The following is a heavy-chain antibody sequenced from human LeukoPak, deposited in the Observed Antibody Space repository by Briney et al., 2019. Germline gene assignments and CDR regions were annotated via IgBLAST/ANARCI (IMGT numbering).Heavy chain of an antibody. V-gene: IGHV4-39*01. CDR1: GGSISSSSYY. CDR2: IYYSGST. Sequence: PSETLSLTCTVSGGSISSSSYYWGWIRQPPGKGLEWIGSIYYSGSTYYNPSLKSRVTISIDTSKNQFSLKLSSVTAADTAVYYCARHRGSYHYMGVWGKGTTVTVSS. CDR3: ARHRGSYHYMGV. D-gene: IGHD1-26*01. J-gene: IGHJ6*03.